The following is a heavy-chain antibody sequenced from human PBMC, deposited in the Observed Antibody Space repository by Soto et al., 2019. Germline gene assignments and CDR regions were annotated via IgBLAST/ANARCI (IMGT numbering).Heavy chain of an antibody. CDR2: ISAYNGNT. J-gene: IGHJ4*02. CDR1: GYTFTSYG. D-gene: IGHD4-17*01. CDR3: ARDTLYDYGDYAITAGLDY. Sequence: QVQLVQSGAEVKKPGASVKVSCKASGYTFTSYGISWVRQAPGQGLEWMGWISAYNGNTNYAQKLQGRVTMTTDTSTSTAYMELRSLRSDDTALYCCARDTLYDYGDYAITAGLDYWGQGTLVTVSS. V-gene: IGHV1-18*01.